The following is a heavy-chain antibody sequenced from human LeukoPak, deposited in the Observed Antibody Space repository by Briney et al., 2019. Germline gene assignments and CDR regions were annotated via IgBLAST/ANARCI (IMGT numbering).Heavy chain of an antibody. V-gene: IGHV4-34*01. D-gene: IGHD6-19*01. Sequence: SETLSLTCAAYGGSFSGYYWSWLRQPPGKGLEWIGEINHSGSTNYNPSLKSRVTISVDTSKNQFSLKLSSVTAADTAVYYCARGRYSSGWYAGHDAFDIWGQGTMVTVSS. CDR3: ARGRYSSGWYAGHDAFDI. CDR2: INHSGST. CDR1: GGSFSGYY. J-gene: IGHJ3*02.